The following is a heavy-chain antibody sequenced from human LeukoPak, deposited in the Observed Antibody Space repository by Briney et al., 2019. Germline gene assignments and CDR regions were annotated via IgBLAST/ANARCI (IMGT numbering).Heavy chain of an antibody. Sequence: GGSLRLSCAASGFTVSSNYMSWVRQAPGKGLEWVANIKQDGSEKYYVDSVKGRFTISRDNAKSSLYLQMNSLRAEDTAVYYCASDSSGWYNPITFDYWGQGTLVTVSS. D-gene: IGHD6-19*01. V-gene: IGHV3-7*01. CDR2: IKQDGSEK. CDR1: GFTVSSNY. J-gene: IGHJ4*02. CDR3: ASDSSGWYNPITFDY.